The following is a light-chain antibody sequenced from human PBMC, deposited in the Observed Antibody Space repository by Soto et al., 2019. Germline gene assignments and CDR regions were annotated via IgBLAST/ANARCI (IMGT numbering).Light chain of an antibody. V-gene: IGKV3-20*01. CDR2: GAS. J-gene: IGKJ4*01. CDR3: HHYGSS. CDR1: QSVSTR. Sequence: QLPDTLYFYLVPTSTLSCRASQSVSTRLAWYQQKPGQAPRLVIYGASSRATGLPDSFSGSGSGTDFTLTISRMEPEDFAFYYCHHYGSSFGGRSKVDI.